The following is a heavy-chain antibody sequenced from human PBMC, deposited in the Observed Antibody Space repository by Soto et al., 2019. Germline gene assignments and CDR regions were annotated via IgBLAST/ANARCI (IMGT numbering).Heavy chain of an antibody. Sequence: GGSLRLSCAASGFTFSSYSMNWVRQAPGKGLEWVSYISSSSSTIYYADSVKGRFTISRDNAKNSLYLQMNSLRAEDTAVYYCARFPYLARLAVLGYYFDYWGQGTLVTVSS. CDR3: ARFPYLARLAVLGYYFDY. CDR2: ISSSSSTI. J-gene: IGHJ4*02. CDR1: GFTFSSYS. D-gene: IGHD3-10*01. V-gene: IGHV3-48*01.